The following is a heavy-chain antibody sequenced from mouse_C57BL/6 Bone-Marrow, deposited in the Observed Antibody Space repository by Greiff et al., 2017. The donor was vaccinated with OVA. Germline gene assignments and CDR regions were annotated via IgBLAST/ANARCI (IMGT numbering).Heavy chain of an antibody. V-gene: IGHV1-12*01. D-gene: IGHD1-1*01. CDR3: ARSILTVYYFDY. J-gene: IGHJ2*01. CDR2: IYPGNGDT. CDR1: GYTFTSYN. Sequence: QVQLQQSGAELVRPGASVKMSCKASGYTFTSYNMHWVKQTPRQGLEWIGAIYPGNGDTSYHPPFHGTATLTVDKSSSTAYMQLSSLTSEDSAVYFCARSILTVYYFDYWGQGTTLTVSS.